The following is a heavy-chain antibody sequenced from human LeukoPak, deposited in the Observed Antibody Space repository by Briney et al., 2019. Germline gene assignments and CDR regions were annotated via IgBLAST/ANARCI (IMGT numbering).Heavy chain of an antibody. D-gene: IGHD3-22*01. Sequence: ASVTVSCKASGYTFTSYGISWVRQAPGQGLEWMGWISAYNGNTNYAQKLQGRVTMTTDTSTSAAYMELRSLRSDDTAVYYCAREVPYDSSRYYQPFDYWGQGTLVTVSS. CDR3: AREVPYDSSRYYQPFDY. V-gene: IGHV1-18*01. CDR2: ISAYNGNT. J-gene: IGHJ4*02. CDR1: GYTFTSYG.